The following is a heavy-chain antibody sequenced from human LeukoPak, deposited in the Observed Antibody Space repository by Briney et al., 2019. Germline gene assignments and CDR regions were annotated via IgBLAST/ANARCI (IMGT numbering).Heavy chain of an antibody. D-gene: IGHD3-10*01. CDR1: GGTFSSYA. CDR3: ATYHVLLWFGELE. CDR2: IIPIFGTA. J-gene: IGHJ4*02. Sequence: SVKVSCKASGGTFSSYAISWVRQAPGQGLEWMGGIIPIFGTANYAQKFQGRVTITTDESTSTAYMELSSLRSEDTAVYYCATYHVLLWFGELEWGQGTLVTVSS. V-gene: IGHV1-69*05.